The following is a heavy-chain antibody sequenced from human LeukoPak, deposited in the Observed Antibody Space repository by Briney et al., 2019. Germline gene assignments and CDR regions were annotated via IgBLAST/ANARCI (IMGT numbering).Heavy chain of an antibody. Sequence: QAGGSLRLSCAASGFTFSSYEMNWVRQAPGKGLEWVSYISRSGTTIYYADSVKGRFTISRDNTKNSLFLQLNSLRAEDTAVYYCARDSPSRFLDFWGQGTLVTVSS. V-gene: IGHV3-48*03. CDR2: ISRSGTTI. CDR3: ARDSPSRFLDF. D-gene: IGHD3-3*01. CDR1: GFTFSSYE. J-gene: IGHJ4*02.